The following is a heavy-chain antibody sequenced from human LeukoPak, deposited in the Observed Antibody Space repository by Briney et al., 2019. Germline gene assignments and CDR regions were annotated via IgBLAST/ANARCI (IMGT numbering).Heavy chain of an antibody. CDR3: ASSNLGSLGQFDP. Sequence: SETLSLTCTVSGGSISNYFWTWIRQPAGKGLEWIGRIYTSGSTNYNPSLMSRVTMSEDTSKNQFSLKLSSVTAADTAVYYCASSNLGSLGQFDPWGQGTLVTVSS. D-gene: IGHD3-10*01. CDR2: IYTSGST. V-gene: IGHV4-4*07. CDR1: GGSISNYF. J-gene: IGHJ5*02.